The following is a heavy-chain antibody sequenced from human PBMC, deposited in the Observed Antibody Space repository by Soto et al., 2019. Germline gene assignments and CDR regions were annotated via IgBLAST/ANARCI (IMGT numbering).Heavy chain of an antibody. J-gene: IGHJ4*02. CDR1: GYTFTSYA. V-gene: IGHV1-3*01. CDR3: ARDPGYSYGDN. CDR2: INAGNGNT. D-gene: IGHD5-18*01. Sequence: ASVKVSCKASGYTFTSYAMQWVRQAPGQRLEWMGWINAGNGNTKYSQKFQGRVTITRDTSASTAYMELSSLRSEDTAVYDCARDPGYSYGDNWGQGTLVTVSS.